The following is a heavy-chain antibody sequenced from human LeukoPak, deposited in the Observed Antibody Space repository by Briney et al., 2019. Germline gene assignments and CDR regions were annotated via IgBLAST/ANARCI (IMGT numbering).Heavy chain of an antibody. CDR3: ARVPILGYCSSTSCRPKYFDY. J-gene: IGHJ4*02. CDR1: GASFSGCY. CDR2: INHIGST. V-gene: IGHV4-34*01. D-gene: IGHD2-2*01. Sequence: SETLSLTCAVYGASFSGCYWSWIRQPPGKGLEWIGEINHIGSTNYNPSLKSRVTISVDTSKNQFSLKLSSVTAADTAVYYCARVPILGYCSSTSCRPKYFDYWGQGTLVTVSS.